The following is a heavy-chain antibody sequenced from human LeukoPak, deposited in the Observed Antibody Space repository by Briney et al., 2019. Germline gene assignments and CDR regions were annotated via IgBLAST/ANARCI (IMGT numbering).Heavy chain of an antibody. CDR2: ISSSSTSI. Sequence: PGGSLRLSCAASGFTFSSYSMNWVRQAPGKGLEWLSYISSSSTSIYYADSVKGRFTISRDNAKNSLSLQMNSLRDEDTAVYYCARLPFGVTEAYWGQGTLVTVSS. V-gene: IGHV3-48*02. CDR1: GFTFSSYS. D-gene: IGHD3-10*01. J-gene: IGHJ4*02. CDR3: ARLPFGVTEAY.